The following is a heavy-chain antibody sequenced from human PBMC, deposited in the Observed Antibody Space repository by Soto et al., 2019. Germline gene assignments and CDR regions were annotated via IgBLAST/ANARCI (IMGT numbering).Heavy chain of an antibody. D-gene: IGHD3-22*01. Sequence: ASVKVSCKVSGYTLTELSMHWVRQAPGKGLEWMGGFDPEDGETIYAQKFQGRVTMTEDTSTDTAYMELSSLRSEDTAVYYCATYYYDSSGYYYVLDAFDIWGQGTMVTVSS. CDR1: GYTLTELS. V-gene: IGHV1-24*01. CDR3: ATYYYDSSGYYYVLDAFDI. J-gene: IGHJ3*02. CDR2: FDPEDGET.